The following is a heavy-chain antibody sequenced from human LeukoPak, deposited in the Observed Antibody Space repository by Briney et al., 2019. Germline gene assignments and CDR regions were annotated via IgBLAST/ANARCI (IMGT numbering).Heavy chain of an antibody. Sequence: SETLSLTCTVSGGSISSYYWSWIRQPAGKGLEWIGRIYTSGSTNYNPSLKSRVTMSVDTSKNQFSLKLSSVTDADTAVYYCARDSVWELRSPYYFDYWGQGTLVTVSS. CDR2: IYTSGST. CDR1: GGSISSYY. V-gene: IGHV4-4*07. CDR3: ARDSVWELRSPYYFDY. D-gene: IGHD1-26*01. J-gene: IGHJ4*02.